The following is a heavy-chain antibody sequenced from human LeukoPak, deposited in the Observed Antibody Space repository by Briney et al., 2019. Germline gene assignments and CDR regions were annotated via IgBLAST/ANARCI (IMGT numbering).Heavy chain of an antibody. CDR1: GYTFTSYY. V-gene: IGHV1-46*01. CDR3: ARDRNYYDFWSGYYNGLRGDWFDP. Sequence: ASVKVSCKASGYTFTSYYMHWVGQAPGQGLEWMGIINPSGGSTSYAQKFQGRVTMTRDTSTSTVYMELSSLRSEDTAVYYCARDRNYYDFWSGYYNGLRGDWFDPWGQGTLVTVSS. J-gene: IGHJ5*02. D-gene: IGHD3-3*01. CDR2: INPSGGST.